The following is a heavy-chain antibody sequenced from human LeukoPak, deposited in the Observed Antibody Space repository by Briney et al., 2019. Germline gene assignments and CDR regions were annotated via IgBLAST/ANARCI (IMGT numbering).Heavy chain of an antibody. CDR3: VRDDGATKPC. CDR2: IKRDGSEK. CDR1: GFTISSYW. D-gene: IGHD1-26*01. V-gene: IGHV3-7*01. J-gene: IGHJ4*02. Sequence: GGSLRLSCAASGFTISSYWMSWVRQAPGKGLEWVANIKRDGSEKYYAGSVKGRFTISRDNAKNSLYLQMNSLRVEDTAVYYCVRDDGATKPCWGQGTLVTVSS.